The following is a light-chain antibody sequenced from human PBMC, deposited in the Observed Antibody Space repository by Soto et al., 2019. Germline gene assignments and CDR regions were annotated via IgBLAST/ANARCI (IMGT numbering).Light chain of an antibody. CDR2: EVS. V-gene: IGLV2-14*01. CDR1: SSDIGTYNY. CDR3: SSYTSSSTFLL. Sequence: QAVVTQPASMSGSPGQSITISCTGTSSDIGTYNYVSWYQQHPGKVPKLMIYEVSNRPSGVSNRFSGSKSGNAASLTISGLQAEDEADYYCSSYTSSSTFLLFGGGTKLTVL. J-gene: IGLJ2*01.